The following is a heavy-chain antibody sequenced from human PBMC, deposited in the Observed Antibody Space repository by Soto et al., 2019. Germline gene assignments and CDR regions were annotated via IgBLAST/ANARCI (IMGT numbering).Heavy chain of an antibody. Sequence: EVQMVESGGGLVQPGGSLRLSCAASGFTFSSFCLHWVRQVSGKGLVWVSRVNSDGSTTAYADSVKGRFTVSRDNAKNTLYLQMDNLRAEDTAVYYCAVGACSNKPFDYWGQGTLVTVSS. CDR3: AVGACSNKPFDY. V-gene: IGHV3-74*01. CDR1: GFTFSSFC. J-gene: IGHJ4*02. CDR2: VNSDGSTT. D-gene: IGHD2-2*01.